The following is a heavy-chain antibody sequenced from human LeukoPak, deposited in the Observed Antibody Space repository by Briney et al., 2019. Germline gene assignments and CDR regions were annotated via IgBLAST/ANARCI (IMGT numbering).Heavy chain of an antibody. CDR1: GFTFSNAW. D-gene: IGHD4-11*01. CDR2: IKSKTDGGTT. Sequence: PGGSLRLSCAASGFTFSNAWMSWVRQAPGKGLEWVGRIKSKTDGGTTDYAAPVKGRSIISRDDSKNTLYLQMSSLKTEDTAVYYCSTEGMTTNPCRYWGQGTLVTVSS. CDR3: STEGMTTNPCRY. V-gene: IGHV3-15*01. J-gene: IGHJ4*02.